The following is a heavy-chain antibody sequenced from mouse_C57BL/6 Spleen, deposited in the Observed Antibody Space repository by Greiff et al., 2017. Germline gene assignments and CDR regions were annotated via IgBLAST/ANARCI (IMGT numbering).Heavy chain of an antibody. V-gene: IGHV14-2*01. D-gene: IGHD1-1*01. CDR3: ARRELRYWYFDV. CDR2: IDPEDGET. Sequence: VQLQQSGAELVKPGASVKLSCTASGFNIKDYYMHWVKQRTEQGLEWIGRIDPEDGETKYAPKFQGKATITADPPSNTAYLHLSSLTSEDTAVYYCARRELRYWYFDVWGTGTTVTVSS. J-gene: IGHJ1*03. CDR1: GFNIKDYY.